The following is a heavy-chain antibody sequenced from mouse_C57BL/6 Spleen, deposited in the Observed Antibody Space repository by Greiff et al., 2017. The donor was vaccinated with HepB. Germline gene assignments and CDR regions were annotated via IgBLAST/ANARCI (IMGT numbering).Heavy chain of an antibody. V-gene: IGHV3-6*01. CDR2: ISYDGSN. CDR3: ARDGEDWYFDV. J-gene: IGHJ1*03. Sequence: DVKLQESGPGLVKPSQSLSLTCSVTGYSITSGYYWNWIRQFPGNKLEWMGYISYDGSNNYNPSLKNRISITRDTSKNQFFLKLNSVTTEDTATYYCARDGEDWYFDVWGTGTTVTVSS. CDR1: GYSITSGYY.